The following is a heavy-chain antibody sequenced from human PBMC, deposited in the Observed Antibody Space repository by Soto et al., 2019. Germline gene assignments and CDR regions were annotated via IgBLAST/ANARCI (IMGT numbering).Heavy chain of an antibody. CDR1: GEPFSGYY. CDR2: INHDAQT. D-gene: IGHD2-21*02. J-gene: IGHJ2*01. Sequence: QVPLKQWGAGLLKPSETLSLPCNVYGEPFSGYYWCWLRQTPGKGLEWIGEINHDAQTSTNPSLRSRLTRSVGQPKTQFTLKMSSVTAADTAVYYCARNPAFGCVGDCYSYFDLWGPGTLVTVSS. CDR3: ARNPAFGCVGDCYSYFDL. V-gene: IGHV4-34*01.